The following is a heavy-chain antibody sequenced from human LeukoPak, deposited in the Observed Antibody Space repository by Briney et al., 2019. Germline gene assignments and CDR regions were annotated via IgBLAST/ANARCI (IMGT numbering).Heavy chain of an antibody. J-gene: IGHJ4*02. Sequence: ASVKVSCKASGYIFINYGISWVRQAPGQGLEWMGWISPYNGHTNYAPNLQDRLTMTTDTSTSTAYMELRSLRSDDTALYYCAKTRDTVLNEYWGQGTLVTVSS. CDR3: AKTRDTVLNEY. CDR1: GYIFINYG. CDR2: ISPYNGHT. V-gene: IGHV1-18*01.